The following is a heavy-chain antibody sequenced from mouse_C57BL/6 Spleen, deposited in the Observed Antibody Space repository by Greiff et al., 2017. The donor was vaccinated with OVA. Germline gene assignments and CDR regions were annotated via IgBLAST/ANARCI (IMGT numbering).Heavy chain of an antibody. V-gene: IGHV1-26*01. CDR3: ARGDYYGSSYWYFDV. D-gene: IGHD1-1*01. CDR1: GYTFTDYY. J-gene: IGHJ1*03. Sequence: VQLQQSGPELVKPGASVKISCKASGYTFTDYYMNWVKQSHGKSLEWIGDINPNNGGTSYNQKFKGKATLTVDKSSSTAYMELRSLTSEDSAVDYCARGDYYGSSYWYFDVWGTGTTVTVSS. CDR2: INPNNGGT.